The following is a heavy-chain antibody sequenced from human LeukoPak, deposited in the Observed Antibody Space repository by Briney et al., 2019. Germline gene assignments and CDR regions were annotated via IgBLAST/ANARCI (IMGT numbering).Heavy chain of an antibody. CDR3: ARASGNRSGEALGY. D-gene: IGHD6-25*01. Sequence: GGSLRLSCAASGFIFSNYAMHWVRQAPGKGLECVALISYDGGSQYYADSEKGRFTISRDDSRTTYLQMNNLKTADTGFYYCARASGNRSGEALGYWGQGTRVTVSS. J-gene: IGHJ4*02. CDR2: ISYDGGSQ. V-gene: IGHV3-30*03. CDR1: GFIFSNYA.